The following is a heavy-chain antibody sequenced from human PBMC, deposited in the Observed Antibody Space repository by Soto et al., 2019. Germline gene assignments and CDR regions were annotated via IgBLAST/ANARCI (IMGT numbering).Heavy chain of an antibody. CDR3: ARAPRSGDCFDF. CDR2: IYSGGST. J-gene: IGHJ4*02. D-gene: IGHD1-26*01. V-gene: IGHV4-59*01. CDR1: GGSIFSYY. Sequence: SETLSLTCTVSGGSIFSYYWAWIRQPPGNRLEWIGNIYSGGSTFYNPTLKSRLTISLDTSKNQFSLRLTSVTAADAAVYYCARAPRSGDCFDFWGQGTLVTVSS.